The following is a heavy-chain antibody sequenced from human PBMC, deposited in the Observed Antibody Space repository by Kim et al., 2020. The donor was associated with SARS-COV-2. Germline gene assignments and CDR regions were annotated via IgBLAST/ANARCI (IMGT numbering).Heavy chain of an antibody. D-gene: IGHD3-22*01. CDR2: LYPSGST. Sequence: SETLSLTCTVSGGAINTYNWGWIRQPGGRGLEWIGRLYPSGSTHYNPSLKSRATISRDTSKNQFSLKLSSVTAADTAVYYCAGVLGVDSSVIFDCWGQGVLVTVSS. CDR1: GGAINTYN. V-gene: IGHV4-4*07. J-gene: IGHJ4*02. CDR3: AGVLGVDSSVIFDC.